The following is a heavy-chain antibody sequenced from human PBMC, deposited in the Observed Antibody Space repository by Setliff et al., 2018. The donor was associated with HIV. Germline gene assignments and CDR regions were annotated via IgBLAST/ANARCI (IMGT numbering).Heavy chain of an antibody. Sequence: SETLSLTCTVSGASISSGGFYWNWTRQHPGKGLEWIGYIHYSGTTYYNPSLKSRVIISVDTSKNQFSLKLSSVTAADTAVYYCARVRGDDTSGHVDYWGQGTLVTVSS. CDR1: GASISSGGFY. J-gene: IGHJ4*02. D-gene: IGHD3-22*01. CDR3: ARVRGDDTSGHVDY. CDR2: IHYSGTT. V-gene: IGHV4-31*03.